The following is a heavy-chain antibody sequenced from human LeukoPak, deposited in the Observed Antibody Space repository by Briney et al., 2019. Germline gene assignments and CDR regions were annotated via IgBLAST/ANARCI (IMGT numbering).Heavy chain of an antibody. CDR2: ISSSSTI. D-gene: IGHD2-15*01. J-gene: IGHJ4*02. Sequence: GGSLRLSCAASGFTFSSYSMNWVRQAPGKGLEWVSYISSSSTIYYADSVKGRFTISRDNAKNSLYLQMNSLRAEDTAVYYCASADSGGSFAGDYWGQGTLVTVSS. CDR3: ASADSGGSFAGDY. CDR1: GFTFSSYS. V-gene: IGHV3-48*01.